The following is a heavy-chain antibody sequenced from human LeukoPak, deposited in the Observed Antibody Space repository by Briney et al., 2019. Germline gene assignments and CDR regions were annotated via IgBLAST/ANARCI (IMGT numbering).Heavy chain of an antibody. CDR1: GFTFSNYG. CDR2: ISFDGTNT. D-gene: IGHD5-18*01. Sequence: PGGSLRLSCAAPGFTFSNYGMHWVRQAPGKGLEWVAVISFDGTNTYYADSLKGRFSVSRDNSKNTVYLQLNSLRPEDTATYFCAKDRIQLWPRNPPHEIDFWGHGTLVAVSS. CDR3: AKDRIQLWPRNPPHEIDF. V-gene: IGHV3-30*18. J-gene: IGHJ4*01.